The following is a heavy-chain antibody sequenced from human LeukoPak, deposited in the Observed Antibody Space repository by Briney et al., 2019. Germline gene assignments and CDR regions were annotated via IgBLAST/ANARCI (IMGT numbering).Heavy chain of an antibody. V-gene: IGHV1-69*05. D-gene: IGHD4-17*01. CDR2: IIPIFGTA. Sequence: SVKVSCKASGGTFSSYAISWVRQAPGQGLEWMGRIIPIFGTANYAQKFQGRVTITTDESTSTAYMELSSLRSEDTAVCYRGREVTVTTLWHYYYYMDVWGKGTTVTVSS. J-gene: IGHJ6*03. CDR3: GREVTVTTLWHYYYYMDV. CDR1: GGTFSSYA.